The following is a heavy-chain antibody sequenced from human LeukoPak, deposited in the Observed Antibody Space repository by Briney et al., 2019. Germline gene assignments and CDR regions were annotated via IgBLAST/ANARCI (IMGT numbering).Heavy chain of an antibody. Sequence: SETLSLTCAVYGGSFSGYYWSWIRQPPGKGLEWIGEINHSGSTNYNPSLKSRVTISVDTSKNQFSLKLSSVTAADTAVYYCARSLYCSSTSCTNNIFDYWGRGTLVTVSS. CDR1: GGSFSGYY. CDR3: ARSLYCSSTSCTNNIFDY. D-gene: IGHD2-2*01. CDR2: INHSGST. V-gene: IGHV4-34*01. J-gene: IGHJ4*02.